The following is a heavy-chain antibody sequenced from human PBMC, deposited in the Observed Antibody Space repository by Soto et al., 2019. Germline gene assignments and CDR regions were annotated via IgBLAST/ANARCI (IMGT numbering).Heavy chain of an antibody. CDR1: GFTFSSYG. CDR3: AKDSDREYFQH. J-gene: IGHJ1*01. V-gene: IGHV3-23*01. CDR2: ISARDGGA. Sequence: GGSLRLSCAASGFTFSSYGMSGVRQAPEKGLEWVSGISARDGGAYYADSVKGRFTISRDNSEHTLYLQMNSLRVEDTAVYYCAKDSDREYFQHWGQGTLVTVSS. D-gene: IGHD3-10*01.